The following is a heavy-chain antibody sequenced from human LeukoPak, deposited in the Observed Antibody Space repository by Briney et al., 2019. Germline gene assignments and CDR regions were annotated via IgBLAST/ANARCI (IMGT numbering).Heavy chain of an antibody. CDR2: INHSGST. J-gene: IGHJ4*02. Sequence: PSETLSLTCAVYGGPFSGYSWSWIRQPPGKGLEWIGEINHSGSTNYNPSLKSRLTISVDTSKNQFSLKLSSVTAADTAVYYCARGAPGYWGQGTLVTVSS. CDR1: GGPFSGYS. V-gene: IGHV4-34*01. CDR3: ARGAPGY.